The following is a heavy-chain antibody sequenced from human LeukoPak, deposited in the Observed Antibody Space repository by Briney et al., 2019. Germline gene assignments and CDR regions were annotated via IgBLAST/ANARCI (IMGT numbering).Heavy chain of an antibody. D-gene: IGHD3-22*01. CDR1: GFTFSTYS. CDR3: AKDFYDSSGYFPYYFDY. V-gene: IGHV3-23*01. Sequence: GGSLRLSCAASGFTFSTYSMNWVRQAPGKGLEWVSAISGSGGSTYYADSVKGRFTISRDNSKNTLYLQMNSLRAEDTAVYYCAKDFYDSSGYFPYYFDYWGQGTLVTVSS. CDR2: ISGSGGST. J-gene: IGHJ4*02.